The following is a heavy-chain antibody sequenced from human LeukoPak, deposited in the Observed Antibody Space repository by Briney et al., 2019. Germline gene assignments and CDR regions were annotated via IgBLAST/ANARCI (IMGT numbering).Heavy chain of an antibody. CDR1: GYIFTSYD. V-gene: IGHV1-8*01. CDR2: MNTNSSNT. J-gene: IGHJ6*03. Sequence: GASVKVSRTASGYIFTSYDINLVRHGTGQGLEWVGGMNTNSSNTAYAQKFQGRITMTRSTSINNDYMELRSLRTEDTADYYCARAPSWGGLVSYYYIHVRRKGTTVTISS. D-gene: IGHD3-10*01. CDR3: ARAPSWGGLVSYYYIHV.